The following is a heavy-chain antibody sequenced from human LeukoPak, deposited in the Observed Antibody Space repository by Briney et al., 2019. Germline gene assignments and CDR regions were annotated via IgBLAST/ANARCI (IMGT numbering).Heavy chain of an antibody. CDR2: IYYTGST. V-gene: IGHV4-59*01. J-gene: IGHJ4*02. Sequence: PSETLSLTCTVSGGSISSYYWSWLRQPPGKGLEWIGYIYYTGSTNYNPSLKSRVTISVDTSKNQFSLKLSSVTAADTAVYYCARGPIPYYFDYWGQGTLVTVSS. CDR3: ARGPIPYYFDY. D-gene: IGHD2-21*01. CDR1: GGSISSYY.